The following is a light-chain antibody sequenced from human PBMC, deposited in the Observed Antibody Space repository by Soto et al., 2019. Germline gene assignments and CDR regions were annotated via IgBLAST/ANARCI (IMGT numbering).Light chain of an antibody. CDR2: DAS. CDR1: QSISSW. CDR3: QQYNSYWA. J-gene: IGKJ1*01. V-gene: IGKV1-5*01. Sequence: IQMTQSPSTLSASVGDRVTITCRASQSISSWLAWYQQKPGKAPMLLIYDASSLESGVPSRFSGSGSGTEFTLTISSLQPDDFATYYCQQYNSYWAFGQGTKVDIK.